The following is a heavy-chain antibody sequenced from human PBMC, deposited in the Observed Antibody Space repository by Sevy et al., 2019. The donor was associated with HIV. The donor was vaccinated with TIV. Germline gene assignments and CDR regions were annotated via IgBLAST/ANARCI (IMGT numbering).Heavy chain of an antibody. J-gene: IGHJ5*02. D-gene: IGHD3-9*01. V-gene: IGHV3-11*06. CDR1: GFTFSDYY. Sequence: GGSLRLSCAASGFTFSDYYMSWIRQAPGKGLEWVSYISSSSSHTNYADSVKGRFTISRDNAKNSLYLQMNSLRAEDTAVYYCARDFGVNFEEIFLFDPWGQGTLVTVSS. CDR2: ISSSSSHT. CDR3: ARDFGVNFEEIFLFDP.